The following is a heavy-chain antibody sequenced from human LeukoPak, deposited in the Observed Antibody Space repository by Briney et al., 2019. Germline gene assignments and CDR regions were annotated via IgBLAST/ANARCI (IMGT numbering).Heavy chain of an antibody. CDR1: GGSMGKSY. J-gene: IGHJ4*02. Sequence: SETLSLTCTVSGGSMGKSYWNWIRQPPGKGLEWIGYIYSSGSTNYNSSLKSRVTISLDTSRTQSSLELTSATAADTAVYYCARDRTYLDYFDYWGQGTVVTVSS. D-gene: IGHD1-14*01. V-gene: IGHV4-59*01. CDR2: IYSSGST. CDR3: ARDRTYLDYFDY.